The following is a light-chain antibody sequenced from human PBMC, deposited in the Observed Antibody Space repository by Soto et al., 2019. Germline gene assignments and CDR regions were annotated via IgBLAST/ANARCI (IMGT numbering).Light chain of an antibody. CDR2: EDN. V-gene: IGLV6-57*04. CDR3: PSYVSSNYV. CDR1: SGSIASNY. Sequence: NFMLTQPHSVSESPGKTVTISCTRSSGSIASNYVQWYQQRPGSAPTTVIYEDNQRPSGVPDRFSGSIDSSSNSASLTISGLKTEDEADYYCPSYVSSNYVFGTGTKLTVL. J-gene: IGLJ1*01.